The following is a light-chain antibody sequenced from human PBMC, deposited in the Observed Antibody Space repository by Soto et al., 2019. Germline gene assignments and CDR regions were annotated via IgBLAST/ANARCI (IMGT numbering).Light chain of an antibody. Sequence: QRSHSPPSVSXXVGDXVTIXXRASQGISNRLAWYQQKPGKAPKVLIYAASILQSGVPSRFSGRGSGTDFTLTISSLQPEDFATYYCQQANSLPITFGQGTRLEI. CDR3: QQANSLPIT. V-gene: IGKV1D-12*01. J-gene: IGKJ5*01. CDR2: AAS. CDR1: QGISNR.